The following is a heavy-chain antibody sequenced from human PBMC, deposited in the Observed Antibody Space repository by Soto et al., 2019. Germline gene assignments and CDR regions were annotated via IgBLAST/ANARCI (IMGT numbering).Heavy chain of an antibody. J-gene: IGHJ5*02. Sequence: SETLSLTWTVSGGSISSCYWSWIRQPPGKGLEWIGYSYSIGSTNYNPSLKSRVTISVDTSKNQFSLKLSSVTAADTAVYYCARGLRRQLLNWFDPWGQGTLVTVSS. CDR3: ARGLRRQLLNWFDP. CDR1: GGSISSCY. D-gene: IGHD2-2*01. V-gene: IGHV4-59*01. CDR2: SYSIGST.